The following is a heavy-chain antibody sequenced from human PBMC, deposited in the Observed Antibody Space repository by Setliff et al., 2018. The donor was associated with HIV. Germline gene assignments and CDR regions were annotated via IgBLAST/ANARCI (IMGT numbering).Heavy chain of an antibody. V-gene: IGHV4-39*01. CDR2: IYYSGST. CDR3: ASYRKAERWLQLGGNFDY. CDR1: GGSISSSSYY. D-gene: IGHD5-12*01. Sequence: SETLSLICTVSGGSISSSSYYWGWIRQPPGKGLEWIGSIYYSGSTYYNPSLKSRVTISVDTSKNQFSLKLSSVTAADTAVYYCASYRKAERWLQLGGNFDYWGQGTLVTVSS. J-gene: IGHJ4*02.